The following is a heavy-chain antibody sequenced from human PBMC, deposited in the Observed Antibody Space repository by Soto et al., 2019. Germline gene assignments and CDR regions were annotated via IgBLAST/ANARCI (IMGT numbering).Heavy chain of an antibody. CDR1: GGFI. V-gene: IGHV4-39*01. J-gene: IGHJ5*02. CDR3: ARPKTIGAAAGKGWFDP. D-gene: IGHD6-13*01. CDR2: IFYTGST. Sequence: PSETLSLTCTVSGGFIWAWIRQPPGKGLEWIGSIFYTGSTYYSPSLKGRLIISVDPSKNQFSLKLTSVTAADTAMYYCARPKTIGAAAGKGWFDPWGQGTLVTVSS.